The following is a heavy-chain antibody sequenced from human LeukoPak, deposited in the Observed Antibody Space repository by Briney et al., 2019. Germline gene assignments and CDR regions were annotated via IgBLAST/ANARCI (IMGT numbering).Heavy chain of an antibody. D-gene: IGHD1-26*01. J-gene: IGHJ4*02. CDR1: RFTFSNYA. CDR2: ISGSTGST. Sequence: QPGGSLRLSCAASRFTFSNYAMNWVSQAPGKGLEWVSLISGSTGSTYYADSVKGRFSISRDNSKNTVYLQMNSLRVEDTAVYYCAKGPVSAIVAATTLDYWGQGTLVTVSS. CDR3: AKGPVSAIVAATTLDY. V-gene: IGHV3-23*01.